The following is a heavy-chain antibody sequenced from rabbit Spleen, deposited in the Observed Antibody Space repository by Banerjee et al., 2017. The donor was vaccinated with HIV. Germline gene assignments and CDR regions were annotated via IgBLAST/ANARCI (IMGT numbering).Heavy chain of an antibody. CDR2: IYTGGSGGI. CDR3: ARAYGNDGSAHL. Sequence: QSLEESGGDLVKPGASLTLTCTASGFDLSNYYYMYWVRQAPGKGLEWIGCIYTGGSGGIYYANWVSGRFSISRENAQNTVFLQMTSLTAADTATYFCARAYGNDGSAHLWGQGTLVTVS. V-gene: IGHV1S40*01. D-gene: IGHD4-2*01. CDR1: GFDLSNYYY. J-gene: IGHJ4*01.